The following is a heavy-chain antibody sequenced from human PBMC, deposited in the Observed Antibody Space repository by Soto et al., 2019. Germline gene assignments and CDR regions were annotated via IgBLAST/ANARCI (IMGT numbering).Heavy chain of an antibody. J-gene: IGHJ3*02. CDR1: GGTFSSYA. V-gene: IGHV1-69*13. CDR2: IIPIFGTA. D-gene: IGHD4-17*01. Sequence: ASVKVSCKASGGTFSSYAISWVRQAPGQGLEWMGGIIPIFGTANYAQKFQGRVTITADESTSTAYMELSSLRSEDTAVYYCARVDGGVDPADDAFDIWGQGTTVTVSS. CDR3: ARVDGGVDPADDAFDI.